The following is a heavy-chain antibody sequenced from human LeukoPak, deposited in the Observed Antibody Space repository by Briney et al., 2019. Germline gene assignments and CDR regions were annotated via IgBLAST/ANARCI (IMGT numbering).Heavy chain of an antibody. J-gene: IGHJ4*02. Sequence: GRSLRLSCAASGFAFSRYGMHWVRQAPGKGLEWVAVIWDDGSNQKYADSVKGRFTISRDNSKNTLYLQMNSRRAEDTAVYYCAKDGDIAAAGYYFDYWGQGALVTVSS. D-gene: IGHD6-13*01. CDR1: GFAFSRYG. CDR2: IWDDGSNQ. CDR3: AKDGDIAAAGYYFDY. V-gene: IGHV3-33*06.